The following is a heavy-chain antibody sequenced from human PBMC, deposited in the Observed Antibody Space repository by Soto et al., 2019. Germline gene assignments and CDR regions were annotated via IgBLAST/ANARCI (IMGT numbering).Heavy chain of an antibody. CDR2: ISGSGGST. V-gene: IGHV3-23*01. CDR3: ANYGSSHDAFDI. D-gene: IGHD6-13*01. CDR1: GFTFSSYA. J-gene: IGHJ3*02. Sequence: GGSLRLSCAASGFTFSSYAMSWVRQAPGKGLEWVSAISGSGGSTYYADSVKGRFTISRDNSKNTLYLQMNSLRAEDTAVYYCANYGSSHDAFDIWGQGTMVTVSS.